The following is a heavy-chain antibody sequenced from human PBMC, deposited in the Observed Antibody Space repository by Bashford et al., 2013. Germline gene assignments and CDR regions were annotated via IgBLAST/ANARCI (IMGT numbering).Heavy chain of an antibody. D-gene: IGHD2-21*01. V-gene: IGHV1-2*02. CDR3: AQEREYCDGIHCHGMDV. J-gene: IGHJ6*02. CDR2: INPTDGGT. Sequence: ASVKVSCKASGDTFIGYYIYWVRQAPGQGLEWMGWINPTDGGTNCAQKFKGRVTLTRDTSTTTAYMELSGLRSGDTAVYYCAQEREYCDGIHCHGMDVWGQGTTVTVSS. CDR1: GDTFIGYY.